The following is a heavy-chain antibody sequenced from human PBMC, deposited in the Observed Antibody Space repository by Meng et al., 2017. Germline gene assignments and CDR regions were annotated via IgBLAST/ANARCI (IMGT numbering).Heavy chain of an antibody. CDR1: GGSFSGYY. V-gene: IGHV4-34*01. CDR3: ARKRYDYGSGSEYYFDY. J-gene: IGHJ4*02. CDR2: INHSGST. Sequence: SETLSLTCAVYGGSFSGYYWSWIRQPPGKGLEWIGEINHSGSTNYNPSLKSRVTISVDTSKNQFSLKLSSVTAADTAVYYCARKRYDYGSGSEYYFDYWGQGTLVTVSS. D-gene: IGHD3-10*01.